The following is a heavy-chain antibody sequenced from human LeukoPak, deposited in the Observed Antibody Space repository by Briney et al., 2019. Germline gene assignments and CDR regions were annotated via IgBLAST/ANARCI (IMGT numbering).Heavy chain of an antibody. CDR3: AREVVIFPDYYYYGMDV. Sequence: GGSLRLSCAASGFPFRDYYMTWIRQAPGRGLEWISYISRSGDSLYYADSVEGRFTISRDNAKNSLFLEMNSLRADDTAVYYCAREVVIFPDYYYYGMDVWGQGTTVTVSS. CDR1: GFPFRDYY. CDR2: ISRSGDSL. D-gene: IGHD3-9*01. J-gene: IGHJ6*02. V-gene: IGHV3-11*01.